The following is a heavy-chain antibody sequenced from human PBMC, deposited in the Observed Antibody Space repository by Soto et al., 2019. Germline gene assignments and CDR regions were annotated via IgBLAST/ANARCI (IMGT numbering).Heavy chain of an antibody. J-gene: IGHJ6*03. V-gene: IGHV3-13*01. D-gene: IGHD2-15*01. CDR3: ARSPPVAGAHYYYYYYMDV. CDR1: GFTFSSYD. CDR2: IGTAGDT. Sequence: GGSLRLSCAASGFTFSSYDMHWVRQATGKGLEWVSAIGTAGDTYYPGSVKGRFTISRENAKNSLYLQMNSLRAGDTAVYYCARSPPVAGAHYYYYYYMDVWGKGTTVTVSS.